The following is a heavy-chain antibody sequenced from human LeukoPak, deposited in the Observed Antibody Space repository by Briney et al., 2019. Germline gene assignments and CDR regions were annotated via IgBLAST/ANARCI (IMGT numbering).Heavy chain of an antibody. J-gene: IGHJ4*02. Sequence: GAPRLSCAASEFTFSSYWMSWVRQAPGKGLEWVASIKQDGSEKYYVDSVKGRFTISRDNAKNSLFLQMNSLRAEDTAVYYCARGFHRYSYDSGAYSIYWGQGTLVTVSS. D-gene: IGHD3-22*01. CDR2: IKQDGSEK. V-gene: IGHV3-7*01. CDR1: EFTFSSYW. CDR3: ARGFHRYSYDSGAYSIY.